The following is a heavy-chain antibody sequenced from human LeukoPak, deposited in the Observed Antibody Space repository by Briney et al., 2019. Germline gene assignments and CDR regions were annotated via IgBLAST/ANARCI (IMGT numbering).Heavy chain of an antibody. J-gene: IGHJ4*02. CDR1: GYTFTGYY. Sequence: ASVKVSCKASGYTFTGYYMHWVRQAPGQGLEWMGWINPNSGGTNYAQKFQGRVTMTRDTSISTAYMELSGLRSDDTAVYYCARADFWSGYADYWGQGTLVTVSS. D-gene: IGHD3-3*01. CDR3: ARADFWSGYADY. CDR2: INPNSGGT. V-gene: IGHV1-2*02.